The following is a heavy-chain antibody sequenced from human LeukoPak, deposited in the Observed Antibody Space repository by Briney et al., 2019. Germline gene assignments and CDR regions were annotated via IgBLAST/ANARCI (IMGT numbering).Heavy chain of an antibody. CDR1: GFTFSSYW. Sequence: GGSLRLSCEASGFTFSSYWMNWARQAPGKGLEWVASINHDGNVNYYVDSVKGRFTISRDNAKNSLYLQMSNLRAEDTAVYFCARGGGLDVWGQGATVTVSS. CDR3: ARGGGLDV. J-gene: IGHJ6*02. D-gene: IGHD3-16*01. CDR2: INHDGNVN. V-gene: IGHV3-7*03.